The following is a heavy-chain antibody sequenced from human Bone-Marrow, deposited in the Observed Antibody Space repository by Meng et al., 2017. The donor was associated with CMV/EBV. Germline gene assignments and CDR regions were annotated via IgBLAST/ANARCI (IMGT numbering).Heavy chain of an antibody. D-gene: IGHD1-1*01. CDR3: ARPTPLENYYYGKDV. J-gene: IGHJ6*02. CDR1: GYDFTSYW. CDR2: IFPGDSDT. Sequence: KVSCKGSGYDFTSYWIAWVRQMPGKGLEWMGMIFPGDSDTRYSPSLQGQVTISADKSITTAYLQWSSLKASDTAMYYCARPTPLENYYYGKDVWGQGTTVTVSS. V-gene: IGHV5-51*01.